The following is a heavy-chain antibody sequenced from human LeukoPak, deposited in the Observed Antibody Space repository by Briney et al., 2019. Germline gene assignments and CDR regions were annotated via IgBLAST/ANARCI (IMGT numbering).Heavy chain of an antibody. Sequence: GGSQRLSCVASDFIFSNYWMTWVRQAPGKGLEWVSYISSSGSTKYYADSVKGRFTISRDNAKNSLYLQMNSLRAEDTAVYYCARDGVLRHFDWLYYFDYWGQGTLVTVSS. CDR3: ARDGVLRHFDWLYYFDY. CDR1: DFIFSNYW. V-gene: IGHV3-11*01. CDR2: ISSSGSTK. D-gene: IGHD3-9*01. J-gene: IGHJ4*02.